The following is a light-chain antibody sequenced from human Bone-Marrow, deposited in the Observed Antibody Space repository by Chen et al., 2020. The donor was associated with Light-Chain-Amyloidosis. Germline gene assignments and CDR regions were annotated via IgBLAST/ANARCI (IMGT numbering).Light chain of an antibody. CDR3: QSADSSGTYEVI. J-gene: IGLJ2*01. CDR1: DLPTKY. V-gene: IGLV3-25*03. CDR2: RDT. Sequence: SYELTQPPSVSVSPGQTASNTSSGEDLPTKYAYWYQQKPGQAPVLVIHRDTERPSGISERFSGSSSGTTATLTISGVQAEDEADYHCQSADSSGTYEVIFGGGTKLTVL.